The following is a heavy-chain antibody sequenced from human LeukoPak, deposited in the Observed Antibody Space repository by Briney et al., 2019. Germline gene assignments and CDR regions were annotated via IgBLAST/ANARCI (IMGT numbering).Heavy chain of an antibody. J-gene: IGHJ4*02. CDR1: GYTFTSHY. Sequence: ASVKVSCKASGYTFTSHYIHWVRQPPGQGLEWMGIINPDGGSTTYPQKFQGRVTMTRDTSTSTVYMEVSSLRSEDTAVYYCAREKVVVDDANYFDYWGQGTLVTVSS. CDR2: INPDGGST. CDR3: AREKVVVDDANYFDY. V-gene: IGHV1-46*01. D-gene: IGHD2-15*01.